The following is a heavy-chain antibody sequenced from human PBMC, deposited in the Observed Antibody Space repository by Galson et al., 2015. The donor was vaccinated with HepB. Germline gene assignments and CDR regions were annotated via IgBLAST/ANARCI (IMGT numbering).Heavy chain of an antibody. D-gene: IGHD2-15*01. V-gene: IGHV3-53*01. CDR3: ARFNGGKAGVDY. J-gene: IGHJ4*02. Sequence: SLRLSCAASGFTVSSYYMSWVRQAPGKGLEWVSVLYSGDSTHYADSVKGRFTISRDNSKNTLYLQMNSLRAEDTAVYYCARFNGGKAGVDYWGPGTLVTVSS. CDR1: GFTVSSYY. CDR2: LYSGDST.